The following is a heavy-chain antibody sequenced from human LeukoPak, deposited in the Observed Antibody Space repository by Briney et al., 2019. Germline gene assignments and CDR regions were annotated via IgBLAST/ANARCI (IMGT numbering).Heavy chain of an antibody. Sequence: SETLSLTCAVYGGSFSGYYWSWIRQPPGKGLEWIGEINHSGSTYYNPSLKSRVTISVDTSKNQFSLKLSSVTAADTAVYYCARDRRNWFDPWGQGTLVTVSS. J-gene: IGHJ5*02. D-gene: IGHD3-16*02. CDR1: GGSFSGYY. V-gene: IGHV4-34*01. CDR3: ARDRRNWFDP. CDR2: INHSGST.